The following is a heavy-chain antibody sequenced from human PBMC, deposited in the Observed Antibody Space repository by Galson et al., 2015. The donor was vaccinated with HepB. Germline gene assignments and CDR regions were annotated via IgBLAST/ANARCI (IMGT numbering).Heavy chain of an antibody. Sequence: SLRLSCAASGFTFDDYAMHWVRQTPGKGLEWVSGISWNSGSIGYADSVKGRFTISRDNAKNSLYLQMNSLRAEDTALYYCAKDITAWNYEGPAFDIWGQGTMVTVSS. CDR1: GFTFDDYA. J-gene: IGHJ3*02. V-gene: IGHV3-9*01. CDR2: ISWNSGSI. D-gene: IGHD1-7*01. CDR3: AKDITAWNYEGPAFDI.